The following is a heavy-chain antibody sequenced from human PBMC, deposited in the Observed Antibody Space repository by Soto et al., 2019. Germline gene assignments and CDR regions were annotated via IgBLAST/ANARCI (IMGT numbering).Heavy chain of an antibody. CDR1: GGSISSGGYY. V-gene: IGHV4-31*03. D-gene: IGHD3-10*01. Sequence: SETLSLTCTVSGGSISSGGYYWSWIRQHPGKGLEWIGYIYYSGSTYYNPSLKNRVTISVDTSKNQFSLKLSSVAAADTAVYYRAGVGSGSYYNPYLNYFDYWGQGTLVTV. J-gene: IGHJ4*02. CDR3: AGVGSGSYYNPYLNYFDY. CDR2: IYYSGST.